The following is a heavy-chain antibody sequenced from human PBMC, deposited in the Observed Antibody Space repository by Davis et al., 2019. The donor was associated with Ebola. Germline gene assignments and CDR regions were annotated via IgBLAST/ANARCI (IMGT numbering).Heavy chain of an antibody. CDR2: IIPIFGTA. D-gene: IGHD3-10*01. CDR3: ARGITMVRGGWVDY. V-gene: IGHV1-69*13. J-gene: IGHJ4*02. Sequence: SVKVSCKASGGTFSSYAISWVRQAPGQGLEWMGGIIPIFGTANYAQKFQGRVTITADESTSTAYMELSSLRSEDTAVYYCARGITMVRGGWVDYWGQGTLVTVSS. CDR1: GGTFSSYA.